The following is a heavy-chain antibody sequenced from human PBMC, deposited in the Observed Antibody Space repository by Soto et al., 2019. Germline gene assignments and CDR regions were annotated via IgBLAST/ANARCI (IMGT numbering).Heavy chain of an antibody. CDR2: IYPGDSNT. J-gene: IGHJ6*02. V-gene: IGHV5-51*01. Sequence: GESLKISCKGSGYSFTSYWIGWVRQMPGKGLEWMGIIYPGDSNTRYSPSLQGQVTISVDKSISTAYLQWSSLKASDTAMYYCARTAAAGKYYYGMDVWGQGTTVTV. CDR1: GYSFTSYW. D-gene: IGHD6-13*01. CDR3: ARTAAAGKYYYGMDV.